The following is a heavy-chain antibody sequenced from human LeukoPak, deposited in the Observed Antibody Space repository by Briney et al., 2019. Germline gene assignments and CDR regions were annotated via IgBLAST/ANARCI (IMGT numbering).Heavy chain of an antibody. V-gene: IGHV3-23*01. Sequence: PGGSLRLSCAASGFSFSTFGMSWVRQAPGKGLEWVSSISDRGGATHYPDSVKGRFTISRDNSKNTLYLQVNSLRAEDTAAYYCARGSAHLDYGDNGDFFDYWGQGTLVTVSS. CDR3: ARGSAHLDYGDNGDFFDY. CDR2: ISDRGGAT. D-gene: IGHD4-17*01. J-gene: IGHJ4*02. CDR1: GFSFSTFG.